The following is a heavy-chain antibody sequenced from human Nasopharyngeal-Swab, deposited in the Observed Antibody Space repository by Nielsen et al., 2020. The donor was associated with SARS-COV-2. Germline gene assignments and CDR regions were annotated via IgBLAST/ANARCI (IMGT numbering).Heavy chain of an antibody. D-gene: IGHD3-3*01. V-gene: IGHV3-30*03. J-gene: IGHJ6*02. CDR3: ARNTYYDFWSGYHYGVDV. Sequence: GGSLRLSCAASGFTFSSYGMHWVRQAPGKGLEWVAVISYDGSNKYYADSVKGRFTISRDNSKNTLYLQMNSLRAEDTAVYYCARNTYYDFWSGYHYGVDVWGQGTTV. CDR1: GFTFSSYG. CDR2: ISYDGSNK.